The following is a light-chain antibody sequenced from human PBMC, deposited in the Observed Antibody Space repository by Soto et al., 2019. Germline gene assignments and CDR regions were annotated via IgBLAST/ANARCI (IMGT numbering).Light chain of an antibody. CDR3: QQYNQWPAWT. CDR1: QSVRSN. CDR2: GAT. J-gene: IGKJ1*01. V-gene: IGKV3-15*01. Sequence: EIVTTQSPVTLSVSPGDTATLSCRASQSVRSNLAWYQQKPGQAPRLLIFGATTRASGIPARFSGSGFRREFTLTIISLQSEDFAVYHCQQYNQWPAWTFGQGTKVEVK.